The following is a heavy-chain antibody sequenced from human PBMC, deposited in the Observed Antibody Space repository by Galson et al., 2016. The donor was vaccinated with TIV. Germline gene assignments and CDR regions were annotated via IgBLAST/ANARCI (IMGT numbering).Heavy chain of an antibody. CDR1: GFTFRSYW. CDR3: ARALDYFKSSAYSYRSDFYYYAMDA. V-gene: IGHV3-74*01. D-gene: IGHD2/OR15-2a*01. CDR2: INGDGSSS. Sequence: SLRLSCAASGFTFRSYWMHWVRQAPGKGPMWVARINGDGSSSDYADSVEGRFTISRENAKTTLSLQMNSLRAEDTAVYFCARALDYFKSSAYSYRSDFYYYAMDAWGLGTTVTVSS. J-gene: IGHJ6*02.